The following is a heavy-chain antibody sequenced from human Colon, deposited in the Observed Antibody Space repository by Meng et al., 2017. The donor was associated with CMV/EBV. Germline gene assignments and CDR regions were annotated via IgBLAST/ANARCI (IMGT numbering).Heavy chain of an antibody. Sequence: GESLKISCAASGFAFGTYGMHWVRQAPGKGLEWVSYISSSGSTIYYADSVKGRFTISRDNAKNSLYLQMNSLRAEDTAVYYCAGDGDYIYYYYGMDVWGQGTTVTVSS. D-gene: IGHD4-17*01. V-gene: IGHV3-48*03. CDR3: AGDGDYIYYYYGMDV. J-gene: IGHJ6*02. CDR2: ISSSGSTI. CDR1: GFAFGTYG.